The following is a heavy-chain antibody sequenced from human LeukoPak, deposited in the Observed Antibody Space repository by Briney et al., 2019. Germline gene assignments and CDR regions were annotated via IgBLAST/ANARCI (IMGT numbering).Heavy chain of an antibody. V-gene: IGHV3-30*04. D-gene: IGHD2-21*02. CDR3: ARDRRAYCGGDCSLTFDY. CDR2: ISYDGSNK. Sequence: QTGGSLRLSCAASGFTFSSYAMHWVRQAPGKGLEWVAVISYDGSNKYYADSVKGRFTISRDNSKNTLYLQMNSLRAEDTAVYYCARDRRAYCGGDCSLTFDYWGQGTLVTVSS. J-gene: IGHJ4*02. CDR1: GFTFSSYA.